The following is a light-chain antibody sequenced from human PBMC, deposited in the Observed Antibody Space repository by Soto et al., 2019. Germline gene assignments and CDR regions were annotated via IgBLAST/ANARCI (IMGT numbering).Light chain of an antibody. CDR1: SSDLGTYNL. J-gene: IGLJ3*02. CDR3: CSYAGGSSWL. Sequence: QSALTQPASVSGSPGQSIIISCTGTSSDLGTYNLVSWYQQHPGKAPRLLIYEANKQPSGLSDRFSGSKSGNTASLTISGLQADDEAAYYCCSYAGGSSWLFGGGTKLTVL. CDR2: EAN. V-gene: IGLV2-23*01.